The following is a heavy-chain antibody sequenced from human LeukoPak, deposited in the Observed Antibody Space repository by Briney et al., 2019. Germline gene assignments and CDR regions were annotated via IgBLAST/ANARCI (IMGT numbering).Heavy chain of an antibody. V-gene: IGHV3-33*03. J-gene: IGHJ4*02. Sequence: PGGSLRLSCAASGFTLTSYGIHWVRQAPGKGLEWVAVRWSDGTNQYNKDSVKGRFTISGDNSKNTLYLQMHSLRAEDTPVYYCAKSFEGYNYSLQYWGQGTLVTVSS. D-gene: IGHD5-24*01. CDR3: AKSFEGYNYSLQY. CDR1: GFTLTSYG. CDR2: RWSDGTNQ.